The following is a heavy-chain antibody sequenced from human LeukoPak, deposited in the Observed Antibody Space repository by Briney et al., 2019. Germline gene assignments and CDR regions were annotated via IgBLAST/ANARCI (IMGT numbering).Heavy chain of an antibody. D-gene: IGHD3-22*01. Sequence: ASVKVSCKVSGYTLTELSMHWVRQAPGKGLEWMGGFDPEDGETIYAQKFQGRVTMTEDTSTDTAYMELSSLRSEDTAVYYCATAGLGSSGYVPYYYYGMDVWGQGTTVTVSS. V-gene: IGHV1-24*01. CDR2: FDPEDGET. CDR3: ATAGLGSSGYVPYYYYGMDV. J-gene: IGHJ6*02. CDR1: GYTLTELS.